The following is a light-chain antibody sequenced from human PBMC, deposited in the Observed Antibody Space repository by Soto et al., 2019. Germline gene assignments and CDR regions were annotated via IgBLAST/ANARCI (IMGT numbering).Light chain of an antibody. CDR1: SSDVGGNHY. V-gene: IGLV2-14*01. CDR2: DVS. CDR3: SSYTTSGSLV. J-gene: IGLJ2*01. Sequence: QSALTQPASVSGSPGQSITISCTGTSSDVGGNHYVSWYQQHPGKAPKLMIYDVSNPPSGVSNRFSGSKSGNTASLTISRLQAEDEADYYCSSYTTSGSLVFGGGTKLTVL.